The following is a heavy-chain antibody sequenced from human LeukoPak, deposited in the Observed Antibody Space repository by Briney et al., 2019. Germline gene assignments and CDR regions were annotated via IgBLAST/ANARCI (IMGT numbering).Heavy chain of an antibody. J-gene: IGHJ4*02. D-gene: IGHD3-16*02. CDR1: GGSISSGSYY. V-gene: IGHV4-61*02. CDR3: ARVMITFGGVIDGFDY. Sequence: SETLSLTCTVSGGSISSGSYYWSWIRQPAGKGPEWIGRIYTSGSTNYNPSLKSRVTISVDTSKNQFSLKLSSVTAADTAVYYCARVMITFGGVIDGFDYWGQGTLVTVSS. CDR2: IYTSGST.